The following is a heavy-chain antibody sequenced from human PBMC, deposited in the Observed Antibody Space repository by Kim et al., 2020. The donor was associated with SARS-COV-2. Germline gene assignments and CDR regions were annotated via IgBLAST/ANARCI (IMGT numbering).Heavy chain of an antibody. CDR3: ARRSSEVVPAARGLVLHYYYYMDV. J-gene: IGHJ6*03. CDR1: GGSFSGYY. Sequence: SETLSLTCAVYGGSFSGYYWSWIRQPPGKGLEWIGEINHSGSTNYNPSLKSRVTISVDTSKNQFSLKLSSVTAADTAVYYCARRSSEVVPAARGLVLHYYYYMDVWGKGTTVTVSS. CDR2: INHSGST. D-gene: IGHD2-2*01. V-gene: IGHV4-34*01.